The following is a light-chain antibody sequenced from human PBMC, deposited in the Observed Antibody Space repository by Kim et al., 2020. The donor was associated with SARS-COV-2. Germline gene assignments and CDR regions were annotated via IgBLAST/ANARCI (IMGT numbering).Light chain of an antibody. V-gene: IGKV1-39*01. Sequence: AASVGDRVTSTCRASQSISTNLNWYQQKPGKAPNLLIYGASILHTGVPSRFSGSGSGTDFTLTISSLQPEDFASYHCQQSYPGLTFGGGTKVDIK. CDR2: GAS. CDR1: QSISTN. CDR3: QQSYPGLT. J-gene: IGKJ4*01.